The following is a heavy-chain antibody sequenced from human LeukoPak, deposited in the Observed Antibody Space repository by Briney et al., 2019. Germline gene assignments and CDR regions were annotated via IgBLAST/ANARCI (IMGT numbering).Heavy chain of an antibody. V-gene: IGHV3-53*01. D-gene: IGHD3-22*01. Sequence: HPGGSLRLSCAASGFTVSSNYMSWVRQAPGKGLEWVSVIYSGGSTYYADSVKGRFTISRDNSKNTLYLQMNSLRAEDTAVYYCAKYYYDSSGSPESGAFDIWGQGTMVTVSS. J-gene: IGHJ3*02. CDR3: AKYYYDSSGSPESGAFDI. CDR1: GFTVSSNY. CDR2: IYSGGST.